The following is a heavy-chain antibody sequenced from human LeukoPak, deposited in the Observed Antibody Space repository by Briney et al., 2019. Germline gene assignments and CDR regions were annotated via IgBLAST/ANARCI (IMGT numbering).Heavy chain of an antibody. CDR2: INPNSGGT. CDR3: ARGGEREIRFLEWLLYGYYFDY. Sequence: ASVKVSCKASGYTFTGYYMHWVRQAPGQGLEWMGWINPNSGGTNYAQKFQGRVTMTRDTSISTAYMELSGLRSDDTAVYYCARGGEREIRFLEWLLYGYYFDYWGQGTLVTVSS. J-gene: IGHJ4*02. V-gene: IGHV1-2*02. D-gene: IGHD3-3*01. CDR1: GYTFTGYY.